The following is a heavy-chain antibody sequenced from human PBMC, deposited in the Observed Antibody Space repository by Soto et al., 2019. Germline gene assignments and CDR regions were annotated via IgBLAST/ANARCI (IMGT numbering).Heavy chain of an antibody. Sequence: GGSLRLSCAASGFTFSSYAMSWVRQAPGKGLEWVSAISGSGGSTYYADSVKGRFTISRDNSKNTLYLQMNSLRAEDTAVYYCAKDQSSGWSPLDAFDIWGQGTMVTVSS. V-gene: IGHV3-23*01. CDR3: AKDQSSGWSPLDAFDI. CDR2: ISGSGGST. D-gene: IGHD6-19*01. J-gene: IGHJ3*02. CDR1: GFTFSSYA.